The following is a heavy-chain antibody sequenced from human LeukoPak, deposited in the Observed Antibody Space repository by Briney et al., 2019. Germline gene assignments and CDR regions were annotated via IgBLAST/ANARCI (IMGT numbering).Heavy chain of an antibody. Sequence: SVKVSCKASGYTFTSYGVSWVRQAPGQGLEWMGRIIPILGIANYAQKFQGRVTITADKSTSTAYMELSSLRSEDTAVYYCARAGAPYGGNYFDYWGQGTLVTVSS. CDR3: ARAGAPYGGNYFDY. CDR2: IIPILGIA. V-gene: IGHV1-69*04. D-gene: IGHD4-23*01. J-gene: IGHJ4*02. CDR1: GYTFTSYG.